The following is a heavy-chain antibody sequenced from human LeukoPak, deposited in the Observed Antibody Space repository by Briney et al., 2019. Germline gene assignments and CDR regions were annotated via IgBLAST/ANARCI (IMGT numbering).Heavy chain of an antibody. Sequence: ASVKVSCKASGYTFTSYYMHWVRQAPGQGLEWMGIINPSGGSTSYAQKFQGRVTMTRDTSTSTVYMELSRLRSDDTAVYYCAREYYYGSGSYYNFWFDPWGQGTLVTVSS. CDR2: INPSGGST. V-gene: IGHV1-46*01. CDR3: AREYYYGSGSYYNFWFDP. J-gene: IGHJ5*02. CDR1: GYTFTSYY. D-gene: IGHD3-10*01.